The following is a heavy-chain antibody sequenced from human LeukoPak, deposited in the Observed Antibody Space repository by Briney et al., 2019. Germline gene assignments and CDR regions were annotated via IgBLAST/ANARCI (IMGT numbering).Heavy chain of an antibody. CDR2: ISYDGTNK. D-gene: IGHD2-2*01. V-gene: IGHV3-30*18. Sequence: PGGSLRPSCAASGFTFSDYGMHWVRQAPGKGLEWVAVISYDGTNKYYRDSVKGRFTISRGNSKNTLYLQMNSLRPEDTAVYYCTKTEVPGGYYYGMDVWGQGTTVTVSS. CDR1: GFTFSDYG. CDR3: TKTEVPGGYYYGMDV. J-gene: IGHJ6*02.